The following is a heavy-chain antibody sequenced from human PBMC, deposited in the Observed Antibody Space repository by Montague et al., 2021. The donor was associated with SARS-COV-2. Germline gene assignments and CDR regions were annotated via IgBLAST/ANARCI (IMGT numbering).Heavy chain of an antibody. CDR1: AGSINNYY. CDR2: IYPSGDT. Sequence: SETLSLTCTVSAGSINNYYWSRIRQSAGKGLEWIGRIYPSGDTNYNPSLKSRVTVSVDTSKSQFSLNLNSLTVADTAVYYCASSYGSGYYGFDYWGQGIPVTVSS. V-gene: IGHV4-4*07. J-gene: IGHJ4*02. D-gene: IGHD3-10*01. CDR3: ASSYGSGYYGFDY.